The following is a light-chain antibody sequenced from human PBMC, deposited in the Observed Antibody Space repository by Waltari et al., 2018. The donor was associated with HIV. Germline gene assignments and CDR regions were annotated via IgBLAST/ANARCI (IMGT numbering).Light chain of an antibody. V-gene: IGKV3D-15*01. Sequence: EIVMPQSPATLSVSPGERATLSCRASETINNDLAWYQQKPGQAPRLLIHGASTRAAGIPARFSGSGSGTEFSLTNNYVQSEDFALYYCQQYNKWPPTFGQGTKVEIK. J-gene: IGKJ1*01. CDR1: ETINND. CDR3: QQYNKWPPT. CDR2: GAS.